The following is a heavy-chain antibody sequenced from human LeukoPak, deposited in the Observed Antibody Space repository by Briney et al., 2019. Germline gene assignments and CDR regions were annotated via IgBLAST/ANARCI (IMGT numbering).Heavy chain of an antibody. CDR2: IYYSGST. CDR3: ARGGYSSGWYSKYYFDY. D-gene: IGHD6-19*01. V-gene: IGHV4-61*01. J-gene: IGHJ4*02. CDR1: GGSFSSGSYY. Sequence: SETLSLTCTVSGGSFSSGSYYWSWIRQPPGKGLEWIGYIYYSGSTNYNPSLKSRVTISVDTSKNQFSLKLSSVTAADTAVYYCARGGYSSGWYSKYYFDYWGQGTLVTVSS.